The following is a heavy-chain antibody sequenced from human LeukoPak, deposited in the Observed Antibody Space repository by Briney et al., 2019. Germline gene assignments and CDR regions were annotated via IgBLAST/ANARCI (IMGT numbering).Heavy chain of an antibody. Sequence: GGSLRLSCAASGFTFSSYGMRWVRQAPGKGLEWVAFIRYDGSNKYYADSVKGRFTISRDNSKNTLYLQMNSLRAEDTAVYYCAKDQPYYYDSSGFLGFFDYWGQGTLVTVSS. CDR1: GFTFSSYG. J-gene: IGHJ4*02. V-gene: IGHV3-30*02. D-gene: IGHD3-22*01. CDR2: IRYDGSNK. CDR3: AKDQPYYYDSSGFLGFFDY.